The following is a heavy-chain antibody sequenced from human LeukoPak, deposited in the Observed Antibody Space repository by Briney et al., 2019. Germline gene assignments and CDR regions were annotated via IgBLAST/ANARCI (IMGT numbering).Heavy chain of an antibody. CDR2: INPNSGGT. V-gene: IGHV1-2*02. Sequence: ASVKVSCKASGYTFTGYYMHWVRQAPGQGLEWMGWINPNSGGTNYAQKFQGRVTMTRDTSISTAYMELSRLRSDDTAVYYCARDFMDSSGWRVDYWGQGTLVTASS. D-gene: IGHD6-19*01. CDR1: GYTFTGYY. CDR3: ARDFMDSSGWRVDY. J-gene: IGHJ4*02.